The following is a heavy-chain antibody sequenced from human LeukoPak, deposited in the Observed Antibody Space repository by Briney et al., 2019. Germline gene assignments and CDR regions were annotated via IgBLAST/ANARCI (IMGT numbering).Heavy chain of an antibody. D-gene: IGHD3-3*01. CDR3: ARSSARNYDFWSGYGKASGAFDI. CDR1: GGSFSGCY. CDR2: INHSGST. Sequence: SETLSLTCAVYGGSFSGCYWSWIRQPPGKGLEWIGEINHSGSTNYNPSLKSRVTISVDTSKNQFSLKLSSVTAADTAVYYCARSSARNYDFWSGYGKASGAFDIWGQGTMVTVSS. J-gene: IGHJ3*02. V-gene: IGHV4-34*01.